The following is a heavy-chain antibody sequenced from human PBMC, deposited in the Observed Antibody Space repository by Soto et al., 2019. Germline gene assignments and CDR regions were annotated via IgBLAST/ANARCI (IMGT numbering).Heavy chain of an antibody. CDR3: ARVPDY. V-gene: IGHV4-59*12. CDR2: VYYNGNT. Sequence: PSETLSLTCTVSGDSISSYYWSWIRQAPGKGLEWIGYVYYNGNTDYNPSLKSRVTISVDRSKNQFSLKLSSVTAADTAVYYCARVPDYWGQGTLVTVSS. J-gene: IGHJ4*02. CDR1: GDSISSYY.